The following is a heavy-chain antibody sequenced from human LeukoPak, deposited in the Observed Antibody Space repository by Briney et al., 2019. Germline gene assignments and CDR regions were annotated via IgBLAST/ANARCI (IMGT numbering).Heavy chain of an antibody. CDR3: ARTDYGVYEDY. CDR1: GGSISSYY. V-gene: IGHV4-59*01. J-gene: IGHJ4*02. CDR2: IYYSGST. Sequence: SETLSLTCTVSGGSISSYYWSWIRQPPGKGLEWIGYIYYSGSTNYNPSLKSRVTISVDTSKNQFSLKLISVTAADTAVYYCARTDYGVYEDYWGQGTLVTVSS. D-gene: IGHD4-17*01.